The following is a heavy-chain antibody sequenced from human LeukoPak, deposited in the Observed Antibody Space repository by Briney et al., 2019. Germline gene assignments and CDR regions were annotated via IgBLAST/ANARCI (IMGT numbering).Heavy chain of an antibody. CDR2: IYYSGST. Sequence: PSETLSLTCTVSGGSISSYYWSWIRQPPGKGLEWIGYIYYSGSTNYNPSLKSRVTISVDTSKNQFSLKLSSVTAADTAVYYCARGVGYCSGGSCYGDAFDIWGQGTMVTVSS. CDR3: ARGVGYCSGGSCYGDAFDI. J-gene: IGHJ3*02. D-gene: IGHD2-15*01. V-gene: IGHV4-59*01. CDR1: GGSISSYY.